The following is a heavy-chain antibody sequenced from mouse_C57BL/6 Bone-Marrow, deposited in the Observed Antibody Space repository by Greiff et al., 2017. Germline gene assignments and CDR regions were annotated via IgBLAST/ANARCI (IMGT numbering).Heavy chain of an antibody. V-gene: IGHV3-6*01. CDR1: GYSITSGYY. D-gene: IGHD2-2*01. CDR2: ISYDGSN. J-gene: IGHJ2*01. CDR3: ARGRGLREDYFDY. Sequence: ESGPGLVKPSQSLSLTCSVTGYSITSGYYWNWIRQFPGNKLEWMGYISYDGSNNYNPSLKNRISITRDTSKNQFFLKVNSVTTEDTATYDCARGRGLREDYFDYWGQGTTLTVSS.